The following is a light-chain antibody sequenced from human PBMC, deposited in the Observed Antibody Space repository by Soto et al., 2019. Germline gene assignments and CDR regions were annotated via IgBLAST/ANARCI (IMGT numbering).Light chain of an antibody. CDR2: DAS. J-gene: IGKJ1*01. CDR1: QSISSY. CDR3: QQYHTYPWT. V-gene: IGKV1-5*01. Sequence: DIHMTHSPSTLSASVLDRVTITFRASQSISSYLAWYQQKPGKAPKVLIFDASSLESGVPSRFSGSGSGTEFTLSISGLQPDDFATYYCQQYHTYPWTFGQGTKVDIK.